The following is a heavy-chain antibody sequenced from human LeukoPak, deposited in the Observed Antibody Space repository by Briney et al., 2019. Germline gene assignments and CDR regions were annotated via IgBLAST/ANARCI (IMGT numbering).Heavy chain of an antibody. V-gene: IGHV4-59*02. Sequence: SETLSLTCTVSGVSVSSNYWSWIRQAPGKGLEWIGYMYHTGSGNYNPSLKSRVTISVDTSKNQFSLDVNSVTVADTAVYYCARSGRYYGSGSYRWGQGTLVTVSS. D-gene: IGHD3-10*01. CDR1: GVSVSSNY. J-gene: IGHJ4*02. CDR2: MYHTGSG. CDR3: ARSGRYYGSGSYR.